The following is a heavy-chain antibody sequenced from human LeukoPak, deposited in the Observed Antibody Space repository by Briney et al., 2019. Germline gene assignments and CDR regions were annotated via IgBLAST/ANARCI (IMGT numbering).Heavy chain of an antibody. CDR2: MNPNSGNT. J-gene: IGHJ5*02. D-gene: IGHD6-13*01. V-gene: IGHV1-8*03. Sequence: ASVKVSCKASGYTFTSYDINWVRQATGQGLEWMGWMNPNSGNTGYAQKFQGRVTITRNTSISTAYMELSSLRSEDTAVYYCAREFSSSWSINWFDPWGQGTLVTVSS. CDR3: AREFSSSWSINWFDP. CDR1: GYTFTSYD.